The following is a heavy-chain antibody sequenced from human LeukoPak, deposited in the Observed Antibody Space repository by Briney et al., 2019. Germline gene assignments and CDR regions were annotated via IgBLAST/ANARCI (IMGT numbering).Heavy chain of an antibody. V-gene: IGHV4-4*02. D-gene: IGHD3-9*01. Sequence: PSETLSLTCAVSGGSISSSNWWSWVRQPPGKGPEWIGEIYHSGSTNYNPSLKSRVTISVDKSKNQFSLKLSSVTAADTAVYYCARAGVPIWADGDWFDPWGQGTLVTVSS. J-gene: IGHJ5*02. CDR3: ARAGVPIWADGDWFDP. CDR1: GGSISSSNW. CDR2: IYHSGST.